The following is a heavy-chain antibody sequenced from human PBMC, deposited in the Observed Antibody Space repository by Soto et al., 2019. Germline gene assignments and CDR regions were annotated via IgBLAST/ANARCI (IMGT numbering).Heavy chain of an antibody. CDR3: ARGLSAFDP. CDR1: GGSMSSYF. Sequence: LSLTCAVSGGSMSSYFWSWIRQPAGKGLEWIGRIYSSGSTSYNPSLKSRVTMSVDTSKNQVSLRLNSMTAADTAVYYCARGLSAFDPWGQGTLVTVSS. V-gene: IGHV4-4*07. J-gene: IGHJ5*02. D-gene: IGHD3-16*01. CDR2: IYSSGST.